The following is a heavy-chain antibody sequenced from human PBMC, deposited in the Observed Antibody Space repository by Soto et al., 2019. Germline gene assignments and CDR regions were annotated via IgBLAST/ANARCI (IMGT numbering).Heavy chain of an antibody. J-gene: IGHJ4*02. Sequence: QVQLQQWGAGLLKPSETLSLTCAVYGGSFSGYYWSWIRQPPGKGLEWIGEINHSGSTNYNPSLKCRDTRLVVASNQQFSLEPSSLTAADAAVYYGSSDRVAWRGHYCYCWGSPPIPGYWGQGTLVTVSS. CDR3: SSDRVAWRGHYCYCWGSPPIPGY. D-gene: IGHD3-10*01. CDR2: INHSGST. CDR1: GGSFSGYY. V-gene: IGHV4-34*01.